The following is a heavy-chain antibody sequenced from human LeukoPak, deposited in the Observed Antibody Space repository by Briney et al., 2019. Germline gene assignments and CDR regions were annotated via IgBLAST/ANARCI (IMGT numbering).Heavy chain of an antibody. V-gene: IGHV3-74*01. CDR3: ARAYHADSSGWGY. CDR1: GFTFNTYW. CDR2: IKTDGSST. D-gene: IGHD3-22*01. Sequence: PGGSLRLSCAASGFTFNTYWMHWIRQAPGKGLEWVSRIKTDGSSTTYADSVKGRFTISRDNAKSTLYLQMNSLRAEDTAVHYCARAYHADSSGWGYWGQGTLVTVSS. J-gene: IGHJ4*02.